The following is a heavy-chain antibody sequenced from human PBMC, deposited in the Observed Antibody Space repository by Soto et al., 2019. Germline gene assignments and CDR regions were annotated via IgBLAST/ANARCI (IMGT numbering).Heavy chain of an antibody. CDR1: GFTFSSYA. J-gene: IGHJ6*03. CDR3: AKNPQNYYYYYMDV. Sequence: GGSLRLSCTASGFTFSSYAMTWVRQAPGKGLEWVSAISGSGGSTYYADSVKGRFTISRDSSKNTLHLQMNSLRAEDTAVYYCAKNPQNYYYYYMDVWGKGTTVTVSS. V-gene: IGHV3-23*01. CDR2: ISGSGGST.